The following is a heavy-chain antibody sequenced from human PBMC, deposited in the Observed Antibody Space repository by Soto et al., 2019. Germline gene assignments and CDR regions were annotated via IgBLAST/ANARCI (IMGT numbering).Heavy chain of an antibody. CDR2: MDPSTGNT. D-gene: IGHD7-27*01. J-gene: IGHJ4*02. Sequence: QVQLVQSGAEVKKPGASVKVSCKASGYSFTTYDINWMRQASGQGLEWLGWMDPSTGNTGYAQKFQGRVTMTRDTSMNTAFMELSSLTYEDTAVYFCARNRRETGDFDYWGRGTLVTVSS. V-gene: IGHV1-8*01. CDR3: ARNRRETGDFDY. CDR1: GYSFTTYD.